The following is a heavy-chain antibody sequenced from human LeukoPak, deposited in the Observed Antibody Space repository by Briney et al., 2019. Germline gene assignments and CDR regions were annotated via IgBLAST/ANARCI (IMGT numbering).Heavy chain of an antibody. CDR1: GGSISTYY. Sequence: SETLSLTCTVSGGSISTYYWTWIRQPPGKGLEWIGYIYYSGSTNYNPSLRSRVTISLDTSKNQLSLKLSSVTAADTAVYYCARGPAGPYYFDYWGQGTLVTVSS. J-gene: IGHJ4*02. CDR2: IYYSGST. D-gene: IGHD2-2*01. CDR3: ARGPAGPYYFDY. V-gene: IGHV4-59*01.